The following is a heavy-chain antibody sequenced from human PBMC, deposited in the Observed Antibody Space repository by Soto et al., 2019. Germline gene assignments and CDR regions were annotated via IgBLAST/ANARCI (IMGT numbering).Heavy chain of an antibody. CDR2: IFYTGST. Sequence: QVQLQESGPGLVKPSQTLSLTCTVSGGSISSGGYYWSWIRQHPGKGLECIGYIFYTGSTYSNPSLRSRVTISVDTSKNQFSLKLNSMTSADTAVYFCARVDCSWYSADCWGQGILVTVSS. V-gene: IGHV4-31*03. CDR3: ARVDCSWYSADC. CDR1: GGSISSGGYY. D-gene: IGHD6-13*01. J-gene: IGHJ4*02.